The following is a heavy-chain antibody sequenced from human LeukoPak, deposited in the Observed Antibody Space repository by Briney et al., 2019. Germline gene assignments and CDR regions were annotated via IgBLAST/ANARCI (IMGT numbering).Heavy chain of an antibody. CDR1: GGSISSGIYY. CDR3: ARGRSMSSGGLAY. V-gene: IGHV4-61*02. J-gene: IGHJ4*02. D-gene: IGHD6-6*01. Sequence: SETLSLTRTVSGGSISSGIYYWSWIRQPAGKGLEWIGRIYTSGSTNYNPSLQSRVTISVDTSKNQFSLKLNSVTAADTAVYYCARGRSMSSGGLAYWGQGTLVTVSS. CDR2: IYTSGST.